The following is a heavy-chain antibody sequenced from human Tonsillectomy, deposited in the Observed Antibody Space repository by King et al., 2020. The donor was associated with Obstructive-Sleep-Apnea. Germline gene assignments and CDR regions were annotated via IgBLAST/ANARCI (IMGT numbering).Heavy chain of an antibody. CDR1: GFTFSSYC. V-gene: IGHV3-74*01. CDR2: INIVGSSA. D-gene: IGHD5-18*01. Sequence: VQLVESGGGLVQPVGSLRLFCAASGFTFSSYCMHLFRPVSWKGLVLVSCINIVGSSARYSDSVKGRFTLSRDIAKNTLYLQMNSLRAEDTAVYYCAREGYSYGFFDYWGQGTLVTVSS. CDR3: AREGYSYGFFDY. J-gene: IGHJ4*02.